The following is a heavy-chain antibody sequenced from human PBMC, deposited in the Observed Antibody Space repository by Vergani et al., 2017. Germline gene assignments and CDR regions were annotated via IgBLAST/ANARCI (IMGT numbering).Heavy chain of an antibody. CDR3: AKLRSLGAFDI. CDR2: ISSSSSYI. Sequence: EVQLVESGGGLVKPGGSLRLSCAASGFTFSSYSMNWVRQAPGKGLEWVSSISSSSSYIYYADSVKGRFTISRDNSKNTLYLQMNSLRAEDTAVDYCAKLRSLGAFDIWGQGTMVTVSS. V-gene: IGHV3-21*04. J-gene: IGHJ3*02. CDR1: GFTFSSYS.